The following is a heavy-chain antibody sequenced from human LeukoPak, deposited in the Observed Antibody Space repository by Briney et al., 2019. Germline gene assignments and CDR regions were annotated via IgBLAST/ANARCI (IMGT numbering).Heavy chain of an antibody. Sequence: SETLSLTCTVSGGSVSSSSYYWGWIRQPPGKGLEWIGNTYYTGSADYNPSLKSRVTISIDTSKNQFSLKLNSVTAADTAVYYCASQLDAFDIWDQGTMVTVSS. CDR3: ASQLDAFDI. CDR1: GGSVSSSSYY. V-gene: IGHV4-39*01. J-gene: IGHJ3*02. CDR2: TYYTGSA.